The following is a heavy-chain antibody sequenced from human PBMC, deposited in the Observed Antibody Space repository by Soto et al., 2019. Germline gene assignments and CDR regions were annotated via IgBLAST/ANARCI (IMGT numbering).Heavy chain of an antibody. Sequence: PSETLSLTCTVSGGSISSGDSYWSWIRQPPGKGLEWIGYIYYSGTTYYNPSLKSRVTISVDMSKNQFSLKLSSVTAADTAIFYCARDHRLEISRGGYYYYAMDVWGQGTTVTVSS. CDR2: IYYSGTT. CDR1: GGSISSGDSY. CDR3: ARDHRLEISRGGYYYYAMDV. D-gene: IGHD3-10*01. V-gene: IGHV4-30-4*01. J-gene: IGHJ6*02.